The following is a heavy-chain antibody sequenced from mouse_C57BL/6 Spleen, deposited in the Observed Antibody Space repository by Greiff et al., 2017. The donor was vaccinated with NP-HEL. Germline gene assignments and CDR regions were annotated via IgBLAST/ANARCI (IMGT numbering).Heavy chain of an antibody. Sequence: VQLQQPGAELVKPGASVKLSCKASGYTFTSYWMQWVKQRPGQGLEWIGEIDPSDSYTNYNQKFKGKATLTVDTSSSTAYMQLSSLTSEDSAVYYCARGGYGSRDYWGQGTTLTVSS. CDR3: ARGGYGSRDY. V-gene: IGHV1-50*01. J-gene: IGHJ2*01. D-gene: IGHD1-1*01. CDR1: GYTFTSYW. CDR2: IDPSDSYT.